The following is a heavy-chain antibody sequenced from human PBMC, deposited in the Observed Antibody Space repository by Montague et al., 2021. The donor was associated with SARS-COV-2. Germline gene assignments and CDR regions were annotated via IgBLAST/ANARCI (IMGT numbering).Heavy chain of an antibody. CDR3: ASSYYYGSGTYVYNYYMDV. Sequence: SETLSLTCTVSGGSASSSPYYWGWIRQPPGRGLEWVGSISYSGRTYFXXXLKSRLTISVDSSENQFSLRLSSVTAADTAVYYCASSYYYGSGTYVYNYYMDVWGKGTTVTVP. V-gene: IGHV4-39*01. CDR2: ISYSGRT. D-gene: IGHD3-10*01. CDR1: GGSASSSPYY. J-gene: IGHJ6*03.